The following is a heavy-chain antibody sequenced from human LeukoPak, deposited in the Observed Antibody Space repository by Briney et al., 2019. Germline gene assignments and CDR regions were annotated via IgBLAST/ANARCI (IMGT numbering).Heavy chain of an antibody. CDR3: ARESSDGYYDSSGYGLGAFDI. Sequence: PGGSLRLSCAASGFTFSSYAMHWVRQAPGKGLEWVAVISYDGSNKYYADSVKGRFTISRDNSKNTLYLQMNSLRAEDTAVYYCARESSDGYYDSSGYGLGAFDIWGQGTMVTVSS. D-gene: IGHD3-22*01. CDR1: GFTFSSYA. V-gene: IGHV3-30*04. CDR2: ISYDGSNK. J-gene: IGHJ3*02.